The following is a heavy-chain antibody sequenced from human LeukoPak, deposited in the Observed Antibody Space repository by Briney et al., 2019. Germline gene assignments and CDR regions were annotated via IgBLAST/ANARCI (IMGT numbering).Heavy chain of an antibody. V-gene: IGHV4-59*12. Sequence: SETLSLTCTVSGGSISGYYWSWIRQPPGKGLEWIGYIYYSGSTNYKPSLKSRVTISLDTSKNQFSLKLTSVTAADTAVYYCARLGNSGWFDFWGQGTLVTVSS. D-gene: IGHD6-19*01. CDR3: ARLGNSGWFDF. CDR1: GGSISGYY. CDR2: IYYSGST. J-gene: IGHJ5*01.